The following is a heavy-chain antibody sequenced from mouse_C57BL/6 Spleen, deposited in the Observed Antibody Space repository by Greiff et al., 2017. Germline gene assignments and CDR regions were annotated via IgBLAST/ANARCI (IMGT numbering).Heavy chain of an antibody. J-gene: IGHJ2*01. V-gene: IGHV1-76*01. CDR2: IYPGSGNT. D-gene: IGHD6-1*01. CDR3: ARDCGY. Sequence: QVQLQQSGAELVRPGASVKLSCKASGYTFTDYYINWVKQRPGQGLEWIARIYPGSGNTYYNEKFKGKATLTAEKSSSTAYMQLSSLTSTDSAVYFCARDCGYWGQGTTLTVSS. CDR1: GYTFTDYY.